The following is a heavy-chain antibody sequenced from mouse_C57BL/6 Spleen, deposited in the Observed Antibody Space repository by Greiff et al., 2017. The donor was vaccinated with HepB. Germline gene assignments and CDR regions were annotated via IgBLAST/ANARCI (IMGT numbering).Heavy chain of an antibody. CDR1: GFTFSDYG. V-gene: IGHV5-17*01. CDR2: ISSGSSTI. J-gene: IGHJ1*03. D-gene: IGHD2-5*01. CDR3: ARESSNYPGWYFDV. Sequence: EVKLMESGGGLVKPGGSLKLSCAASGFTFSDYGMHWVRQAPEKGLEWVAYISSGSSTIYYADTVKGRFTISRDNAKNTLFLQMTSLRSEDTAMYYCARESSNYPGWYFDVWGTGTTVTVSS.